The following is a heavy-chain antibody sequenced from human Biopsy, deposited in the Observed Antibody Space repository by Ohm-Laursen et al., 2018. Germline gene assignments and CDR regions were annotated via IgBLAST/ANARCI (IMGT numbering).Heavy chain of an antibody. D-gene: IGHD3-3*01. CDR3: ARDLLEWSLPS. CDR2: IYPNSGDT. Sequence: ASVKVSCNASGDAFLGYYLHWVRQAPGQGLEWMGSIYPNSGDTDFAQKFQGRVSMTRDTSASTAYLELSSLRSDDTAIYYCARDLLEWSLPSWGQGTLVTVSS. CDR1: GDAFLGYY. J-gene: IGHJ4*02. V-gene: IGHV1-2*02.